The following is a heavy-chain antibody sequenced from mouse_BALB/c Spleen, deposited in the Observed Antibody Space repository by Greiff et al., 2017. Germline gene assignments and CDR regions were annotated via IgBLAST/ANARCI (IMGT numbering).Heavy chain of an antibody. Sequence: EVKLVESGGGLVQPGGSLKLSCAASGFTFSSYTMSWVRQTPEKRLEWVAYISNGGGSTYYPDTVKGRFTISRDNAKNTLYLQMSSLKSEDTAMYYCARHGRHYAMDYWGQGTSVTVSS. CDR3: ARHGRHYAMDY. CDR1: GFTFSSYT. V-gene: IGHV5-12-2*01. J-gene: IGHJ4*01. CDR2: ISNGGGST.